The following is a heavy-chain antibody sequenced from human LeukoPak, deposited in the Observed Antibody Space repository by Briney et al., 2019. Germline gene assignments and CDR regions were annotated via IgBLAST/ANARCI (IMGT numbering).Heavy chain of an antibody. CDR1: GFTFSSYG. CDR3: AKPAARYYFDY. D-gene: IGHD4-17*01. J-gene: IGHJ4*02. Sequence: GRSLRLSCAASGFTFSSYGMHGVRQAPGKGLEWVAVISYDGSNKYYADSVKGRFTISRDNSKNTLYLQMNSLRAEDTAVYYCAKPAARYYFDYWGQGTLVTVSS. V-gene: IGHV3-30*18. CDR2: ISYDGSNK.